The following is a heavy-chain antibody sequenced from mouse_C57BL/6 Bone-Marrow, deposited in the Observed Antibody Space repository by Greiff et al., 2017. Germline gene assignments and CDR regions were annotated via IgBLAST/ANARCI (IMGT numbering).Heavy chain of an antibody. V-gene: IGHV1-15*01. D-gene: IGHD1-1*01. CDR1: GYTFTDYE. J-gene: IGHJ4*01. Sequence: QVQLQQSGAELVRPGASVTLSCKASGYTFTDYEMHWVKQTPVHGLEWIGAIDPETGGTAYNQKFKGKAILTADKSSSTAYMELRSLTSEDSAVFYCTRTAYYYGSSVYAMDYWGQGTSVTVSS. CDR3: TRTAYYYGSSVYAMDY. CDR2: IDPETGGT.